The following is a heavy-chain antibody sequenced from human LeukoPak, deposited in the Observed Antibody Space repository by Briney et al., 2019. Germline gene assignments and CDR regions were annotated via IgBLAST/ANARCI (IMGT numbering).Heavy chain of an antibody. CDR3: ASAYGDYEGTYNY. J-gene: IGHJ4*02. Sequence: ASVKVSCKASGYTFTSYAMHWVRQAPGQRLEWMGWINAGNGNTKYSQKFQGRVTITRDTSASTAYMELSSLRSEDTAVYYCASAYGDYEGTYNYWGQGTLVIVSS. V-gene: IGHV1-3*01. CDR2: INAGNGNT. CDR1: GYTFTSYA. D-gene: IGHD4-17*01.